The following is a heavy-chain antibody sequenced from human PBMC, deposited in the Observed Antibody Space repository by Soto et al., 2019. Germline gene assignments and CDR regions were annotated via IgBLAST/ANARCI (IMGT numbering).Heavy chain of an antibody. V-gene: IGHV1-69*08. Sequence: QVQLVQSGAEVKKPGSSVKVSCKASGGTFSSYSISWVRRAPGQGLEWMGRIIPILAKATYAEKFQGRVTITADKSTSTAYMELRSLRSEDTAVYYCARDSGYCSGGSCQIDGPIDYWGQGTLVTVSS. CDR3: ARDSGYCSGGSCQIDGPIDY. CDR2: IIPILAKA. D-gene: IGHD2-15*01. J-gene: IGHJ4*02. CDR1: GGTFSSYS.